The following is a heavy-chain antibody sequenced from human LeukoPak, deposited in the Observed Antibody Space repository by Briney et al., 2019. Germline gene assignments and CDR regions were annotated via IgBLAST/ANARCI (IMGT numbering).Heavy chain of an antibody. V-gene: IGHV3-23*01. Sequence: GGSLRLSCAASGFTFSSSALSWVRQAPGKGLEWVSAVSGSGDRIDYADSVKGRFTISRDNSKDTLLLQMSSLRAEDTAVYFCATGPPFDNWGQGTLVTVST. CDR2: VSGSGDRI. J-gene: IGHJ4*02. CDR3: ATGPPFDN. CDR1: GFTFSSSA.